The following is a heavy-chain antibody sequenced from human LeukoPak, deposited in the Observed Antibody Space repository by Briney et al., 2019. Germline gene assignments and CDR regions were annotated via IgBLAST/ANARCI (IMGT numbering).Heavy chain of an antibody. V-gene: IGHV1-69*06. J-gene: IGHJ4*02. CDR1: GGTFSSYA. Sequence: GASVKVSCKASGGTFSSYAISWVRQAPGQGLEWMGGIIPIFGTANYAQKFQGRVTITADKSTSTAYMELSSLRSEDTAVYYCARDLGIAAAGPALYYFDYWGQGTLVTVSS. CDR2: IIPIFGTA. D-gene: IGHD6-13*01. CDR3: ARDLGIAAAGPALYYFDY.